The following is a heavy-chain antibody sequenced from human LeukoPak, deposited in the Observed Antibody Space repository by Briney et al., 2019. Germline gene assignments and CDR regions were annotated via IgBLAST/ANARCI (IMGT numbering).Heavy chain of an antibody. CDR1: GASINGYF. CDR2: IYGSGST. Sequence: SETLSLTCTVSGASINGYFWSWIRQSAGKGREWIGRIYGSGSTNYNPSLESRATVSSDTSKNQFSLKLRSVTAADTAVYYCSRDMVRETLMYWFDPWGPGILVTVS. D-gene: IGHD3-10*01. V-gene: IGHV4-4*07. CDR3: SRDMVRETLMYWFDP. J-gene: IGHJ5*02.